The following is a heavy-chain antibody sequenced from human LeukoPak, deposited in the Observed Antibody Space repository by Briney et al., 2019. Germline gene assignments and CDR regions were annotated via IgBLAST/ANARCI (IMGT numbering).Heavy chain of an antibody. CDR3: ARSVPDYTRFDY. CDR1: GFTFSDYA. J-gene: IGHJ4*02. Sequence: PGRSLRLSCVASGFTFSDYAMNWVRQAPGKGLEWVSTFKTKYNQVYYAESVRGRFTISTDNSEKTVYLQMNSLRVEDTALYYCARSVPDYTRFDYWGQGALVTVSS. CDR2: FKTKYNQV. D-gene: IGHD4-11*01. V-gene: IGHV3-23*05.